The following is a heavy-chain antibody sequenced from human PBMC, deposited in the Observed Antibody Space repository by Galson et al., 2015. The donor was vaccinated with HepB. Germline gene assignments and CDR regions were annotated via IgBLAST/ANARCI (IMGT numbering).Heavy chain of an antibody. Sequence: SLRLSCAASGFTFSSYVMTWVRQAPGKGLEWVSSIGGSGGSTYYADSVKGRFTISRDNSKNTLYLQMNSLRAEDTAVYYCAKEGYSSSPVGWFDPWGQETLVTVSS. D-gene: IGHD6-6*01. J-gene: IGHJ5*02. CDR3: AKEGYSSSPVGWFDP. V-gene: IGHV3-23*01. CDR2: IGGSGGST. CDR1: GFTFSSYV.